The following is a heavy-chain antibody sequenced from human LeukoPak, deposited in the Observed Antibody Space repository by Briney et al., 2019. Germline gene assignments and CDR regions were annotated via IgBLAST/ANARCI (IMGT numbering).Heavy chain of an antibody. V-gene: IGHV1-2*02. CDR2: INPHSGDT. J-gene: IGHJ6*02. Sequence: GASVKVSCKASGYTFTDYYVHWVRQAPGQGLEWMGWINPHSGDTNFAQKFQGRVTMTTDTSISTVYMDLSRLRSDDTALYYCARLGYCSSTNCFAGELYYYSGMDVWGRGTTVTVSS. CDR3: ARLGYCSSTNCFAGELYYYSGMDV. D-gene: IGHD2-2*01. CDR1: GYTFTDYY.